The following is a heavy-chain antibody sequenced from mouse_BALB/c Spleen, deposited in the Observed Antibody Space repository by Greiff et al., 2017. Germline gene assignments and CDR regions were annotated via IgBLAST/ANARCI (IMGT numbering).Heavy chain of an antibody. CDR1: GDSITSGY. J-gene: IGHJ1*01. CDR3: ARRGPLITTGGWYFDV. Sequence: DVHLVESGPSLVKPSQTLSLTCSVTGDSITSGYWNWIRKFPGNKLEYMGYISYSGSTYYNPSLKSRISITRDTSKNQYYLQLNSVTTEDTATYYCARRGPLITTGGWYFDVWGAGTTVTVSS. V-gene: IGHV3-8*02. CDR2: ISYSGST. D-gene: IGHD1-1*01.